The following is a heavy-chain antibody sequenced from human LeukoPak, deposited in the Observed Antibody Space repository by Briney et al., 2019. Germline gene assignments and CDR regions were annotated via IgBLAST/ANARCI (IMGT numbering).Heavy chain of an antibody. CDR3: AKDQGDYYDSSGYPSY. CDR1: GFTFSIYA. J-gene: IGHJ4*02. D-gene: IGHD3-22*01. CDR2: ISGSGGST. V-gene: IGHV3-23*01. Sequence: PGGSLRLSCAASGFTFSIYAMSWVRQAPGKGLEWVSAISGSGGSTYYADSVKGRFTISRDNSKNTLYLQMNSLRAEDTAVYYCAKDQGDYYDSSGYPSYWGQGTLVTVSS.